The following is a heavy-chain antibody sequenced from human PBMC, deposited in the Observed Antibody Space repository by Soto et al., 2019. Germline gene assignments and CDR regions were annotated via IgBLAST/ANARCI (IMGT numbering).Heavy chain of an antibody. CDR2: IIPMFGTA. Sequence: QVQLVQSGAEVKKPESSVKVSCKAPGGTFSTYAISWVRQAPGQGLEWMGGIIPMFGTAKYAQRFQDRVPIYADEFTNAVYMGLSRPISGDTAVYFCASGIQLWLRRINNGYSGWGQGTLVTVSS. J-gene: IGHJ4*02. CDR3: ASGIQLWLRRINNGYSG. CDR1: GGTFSTYA. D-gene: IGHD5-18*01. V-gene: IGHV1-69*12.